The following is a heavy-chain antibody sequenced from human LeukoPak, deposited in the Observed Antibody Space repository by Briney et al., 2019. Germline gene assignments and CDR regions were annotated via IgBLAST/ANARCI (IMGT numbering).Heavy chain of an antibody. J-gene: IGHJ6*02. CDR2: ISSSSSYI. V-gene: IGHV3-21*01. CDR1: GFTFSSYS. D-gene: IGHD2-15*01. Sequence: PGGSLRLSCAASGFTFSSYSMNWVRQAPGKGLEWVSSISSSSSYIYYADSVKGRFTISRENAKNSLYLQMNSLRAEDRAVYYCGREGFDERWWVSDTRYDYGMAVWGQGTTVTVSS. CDR3: GREGFDERWWVSDTRYDYGMAV.